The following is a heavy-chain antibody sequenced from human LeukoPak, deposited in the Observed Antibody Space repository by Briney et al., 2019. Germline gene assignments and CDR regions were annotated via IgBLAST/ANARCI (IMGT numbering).Heavy chain of an antibody. CDR2: IYYSGST. J-gene: IGHJ3*02. CDR1: GGSINSYY. V-gene: IGHV4-59*08. Sequence: SETLSLTCTGSGGSINSYYWSWIRQPPGKGLEWIGYIYYSGSTNYNPSLKSRVTISVDTSKNQFSLKLSSVTAADTAVYYCARSSCSSTSCRDAFDIWGQGTMVTVSS. D-gene: IGHD2-2*01. CDR3: ARSSCSSTSCRDAFDI.